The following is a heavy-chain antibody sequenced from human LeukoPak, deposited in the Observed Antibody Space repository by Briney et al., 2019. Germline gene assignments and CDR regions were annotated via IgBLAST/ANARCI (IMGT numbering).Heavy chain of an antibody. CDR1: GFTFSTFA. CDR3: ARVGPEWDFDY. J-gene: IGHJ4*02. V-gene: IGHV3-23*01. CDR2: ISGSGDST. Sequence: GGSLRLSCAASGFTFSTFAMNWVRQAPGKGLEWVSAISGSGDSTYFGDSVKGRFTISRDNSKSVLYLQMNTLRAEDTAVYYCARVGPEWDFDYWGQGTLVTVSS. D-gene: IGHD1-26*01.